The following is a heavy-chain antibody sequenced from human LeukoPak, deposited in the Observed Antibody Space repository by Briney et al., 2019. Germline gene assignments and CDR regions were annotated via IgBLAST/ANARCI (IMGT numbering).Heavy chain of an antibody. CDR1: GGTFSSYA. CDR3: ARSVSAAYYYDSSGYWDSFDY. CDR2: IIPIFGTA. J-gene: IGHJ4*02. Sequence: SVKVSCKASGGTFSSYAISWVRQAPGQGLEWMGGIIPIFGTANCAQKFQGRVTITTDESTSTAYMELSSLRSEDTAVYYCARSVSAAYYYDSSGYWDSFDYWGQGTLVTVSS. D-gene: IGHD3-22*01. V-gene: IGHV1-69*05.